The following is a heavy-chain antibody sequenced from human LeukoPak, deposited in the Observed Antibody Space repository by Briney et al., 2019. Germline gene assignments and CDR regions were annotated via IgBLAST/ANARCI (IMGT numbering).Heavy chain of an antibody. Sequence: GGSLRLSCAASGFTFSSYWMHWVRQAPGKGLVWVSRINSDGSSTSYADSVKGRFTISRDNAKNTLYLQMNSLRDEDTAVYYCTKGLGSGNYFDYWGQGTLVTVSS. CDR2: INSDGSST. CDR3: TKGLGSGNYFDY. D-gene: IGHD1-26*01. V-gene: IGHV3-74*01. CDR1: GFTFSSYW. J-gene: IGHJ4*02.